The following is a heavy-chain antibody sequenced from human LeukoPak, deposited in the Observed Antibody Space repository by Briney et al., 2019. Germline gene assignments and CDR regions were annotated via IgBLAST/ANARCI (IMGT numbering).Heavy chain of an antibody. V-gene: IGHV3-23*01. D-gene: IGHD2-2*01. J-gene: IGHJ5*02. Sequence: GGSLRLSCAASGFTFSSYAMSWVRQPPGKGLEWVSAISGSGGSTYYPDSVKGRFTISRDNSKNTLYLQMNSLRAEDTAVYYCAKGRKYPHGWFDPWGQGTLVTVSS. CDR2: ISGSGGST. CDR1: GFTFSSYA. CDR3: AKGRKYPHGWFDP.